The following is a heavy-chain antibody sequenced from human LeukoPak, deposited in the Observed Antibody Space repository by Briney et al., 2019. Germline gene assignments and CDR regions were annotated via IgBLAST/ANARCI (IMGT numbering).Heavy chain of an antibody. V-gene: IGHV1-69*06. J-gene: IGHJ4*02. D-gene: IGHD2-15*01. CDR3: ARDSRRGAAGVYYFDY. Sequence: AASVKVSCKASGGTFSSYAISRVRQAPGQGLEWMGGIIPIFGTANYAQKFQGRVTITADKSTSTAYMELSSLRSEDTAVYYCARDSRRGAAGVYYFDYWGQGTLVTVSS. CDR1: GGTFSSYA. CDR2: IIPIFGTA.